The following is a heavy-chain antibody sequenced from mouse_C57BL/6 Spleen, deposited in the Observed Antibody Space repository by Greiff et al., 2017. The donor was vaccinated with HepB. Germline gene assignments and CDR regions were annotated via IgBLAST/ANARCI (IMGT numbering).Heavy chain of an antibody. V-gene: IGHV5-17*01. Sequence: VQLKESGGGLVKPGGSLKLSCAASGFTFSDYGMHWVRQAPEKGLEWVAYISSGSSTIYYADTVKGRFTISRDNAKNTLFLQMTSLRSEDTAMYYCARTIYYGNYEGFAYWGQGTLVTVSA. CDR2: ISSGSSTI. CDR1: GFTFSDYG. J-gene: IGHJ3*01. CDR3: ARTIYYGNYEGFAY. D-gene: IGHD2-1*01.